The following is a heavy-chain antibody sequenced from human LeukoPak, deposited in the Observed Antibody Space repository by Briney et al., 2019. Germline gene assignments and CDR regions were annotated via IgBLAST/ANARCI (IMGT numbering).Heavy chain of an antibody. V-gene: IGHV3-48*04. D-gene: IGHD4-17*01. J-gene: IGHJ6*02. CDR3: ARAALVGGDPRLFYYSYGMDV. Sequence: SGGSLRLSCAASGFTFSSYAMSWVRQAPGKGLEWVSYMSSSSSTIYYADSVKGRFTISRDNAKNSLYLQMNSLRAEDTAVYYCARAALVGGDPRLFYYSYGMDVWGQGITVTVSS. CDR1: GFTFSSYA. CDR2: MSSSSSTI.